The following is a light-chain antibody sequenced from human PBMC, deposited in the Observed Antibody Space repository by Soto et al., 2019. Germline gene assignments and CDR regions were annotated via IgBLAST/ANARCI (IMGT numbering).Light chain of an antibody. CDR2: AAS. CDR1: QSVGSN. CDR3: QQYNDWPPFT. J-gene: IGKJ3*01. Sequence: EVVMTQSPATLSVSPGERATLSCRASQSVGSNLAWYQQKPGQPPSLLIYAASTRATGIPARFSGSGSGTEFTLTISSLESEDFAVYYCQQYNDWPPFTFGPGTKVDIK. V-gene: IGKV3-15*01.